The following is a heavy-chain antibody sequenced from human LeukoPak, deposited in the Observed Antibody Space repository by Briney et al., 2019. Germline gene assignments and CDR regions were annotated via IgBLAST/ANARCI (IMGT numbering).Heavy chain of an antibody. J-gene: IGHJ6*02. V-gene: IGHV3-74*01. CDR2: INSDGSST. Sequence: GGSLRLSCAASGFTFSSYWMHWVRQAPGKGLVWVSRINSDGSSTSYADSVKGRFTISRDNAKNTLYLQMNSLRAEDTAVYYCARVLPTYYDFRSGSYGMDVWGQGTTVTVSS. D-gene: IGHD3-3*01. CDR1: GFTFSSYW. CDR3: ARVLPTYYDFRSGSYGMDV.